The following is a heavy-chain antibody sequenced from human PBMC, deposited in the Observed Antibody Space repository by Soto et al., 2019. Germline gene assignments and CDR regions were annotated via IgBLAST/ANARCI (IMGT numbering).Heavy chain of an antibody. J-gene: IGHJ6*02. Sequence: ASVKVSCKASGGTFSSYAISWVRQAPGQGLEWMGGIIPIFGTADYAQKFQGRVTITADESTSTAYMELSSLRSEDTAVYYCASPPTTGNCYYYGMDVWGQGTTVTVSS. CDR1: GGTFSSYA. CDR3: ASPPTTGNCYYYGMDV. D-gene: IGHD4-17*01. V-gene: IGHV1-69*13. CDR2: IIPIFGTA.